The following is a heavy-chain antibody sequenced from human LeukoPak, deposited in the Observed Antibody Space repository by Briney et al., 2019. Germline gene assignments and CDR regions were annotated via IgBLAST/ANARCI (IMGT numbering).Heavy chain of an antibody. Sequence: ASLNVSCQASGYTFTRYYMHSVGPAPGQGLEWMGWINPNSGCTNYAQKFRGRVTMTRDTSISTAYMELSRLRSDDTAVYYCARDVASGRSDFDYWGQGTLVTVSS. J-gene: IGHJ4*02. CDR2: INPNSGCT. D-gene: IGHD2-15*01. CDR3: ARDVASGRSDFDY. V-gene: IGHV1-2*02. CDR1: GYTFTRYY.